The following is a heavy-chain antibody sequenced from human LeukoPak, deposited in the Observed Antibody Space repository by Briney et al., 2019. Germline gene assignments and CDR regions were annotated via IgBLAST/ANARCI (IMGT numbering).Heavy chain of an antibody. Sequence: GGSLRLSCAASGFTFSRYNMNWVRQAPGKGLEWVAVISYDGSNKYYADSVKGRFTISRDNSKNTLYLQMNSLRAEDTAVYYCAKDSALFGIDYWGQGTLVTVSS. CDR2: ISYDGSNK. CDR1: GFTFSRYN. J-gene: IGHJ4*02. CDR3: AKDSALFGIDY. D-gene: IGHD3-10*01. V-gene: IGHV3-30*18.